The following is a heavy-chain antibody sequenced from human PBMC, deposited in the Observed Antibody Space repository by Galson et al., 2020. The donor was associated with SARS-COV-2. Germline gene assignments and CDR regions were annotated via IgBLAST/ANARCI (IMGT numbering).Heavy chain of an antibody. J-gene: IGHJ4*02. CDR2: INPNSGGT. D-gene: IGHD3-10*01. V-gene: IGHV1-2*02. CDR1: GYTFTGYY. CDR3: ARVVYGSGSHHPSTFDY. Sequence: GESLKISCKASGYTFTGYYIHWVRQAPGQGLEWMGWINPNSGGTNYAQKFQGRVTMTRDASISTAYMELSGLIFDDTAVYYCARVVYGSGSHHPSTFDYWGQGTLVTVSS.